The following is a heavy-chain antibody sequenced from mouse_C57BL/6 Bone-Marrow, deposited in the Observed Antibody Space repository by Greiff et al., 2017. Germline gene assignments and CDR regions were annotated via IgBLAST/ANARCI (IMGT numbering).Heavy chain of an antibody. CDR1: GYTFTDHT. Sequence: QVQLQQSDAELVKPGASVKISCKVSGYTFTDHTIHWMKQRPEQGLEWIGYIYPRDGSTKYNEKFKGKATLTADKSSSTAYMQLNSLTSEDSAVYFCARPIDDGYYRYAMDYWGQGTSVTVSS. CDR3: ARPIDDGYYRYAMDY. D-gene: IGHD2-3*01. V-gene: IGHV1-78*01. CDR2: IYPRDGST. J-gene: IGHJ4*01.